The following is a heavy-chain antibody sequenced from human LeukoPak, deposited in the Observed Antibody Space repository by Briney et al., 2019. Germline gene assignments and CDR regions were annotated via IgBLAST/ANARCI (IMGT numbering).Heavy chain of an antibody. CDR1: GGSISSSSYY. V-gene: IGHV4-39*01. CDR2: IYFTGST. J-gene: IGHJ4*02. Sequence: PSETLSLTCTVSGGSISSSSYYWGWIRQPPGKGLEWIGNIYFTGSTYYNPSLKSRVTISVDTSKNQFSLKLSSVTAADTAVYYCARQYYYDSSAYDHWGQGTLVTVS. CDR3: ARQYYYDSSAYDH. D-gene: IGHD3-22*01.